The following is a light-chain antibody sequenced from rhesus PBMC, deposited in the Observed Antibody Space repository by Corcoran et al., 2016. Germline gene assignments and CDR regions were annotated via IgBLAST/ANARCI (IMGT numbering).Light chain of an antibody. V-gene: IGKV1-25*01. Sequence: DIQMTQSPSSLSASVGDRVTITCRASQGITNDLAWYQQKPGETPKLLIYEASSLQSGIPFRFSGSGSGTDFTLTISSLQSEDLATYYCQHYYNTPWTFGQGTKVEIK. CDR1: QGITND. CDR3: QHYYNTPWT. J-gene: IGKJ1*01. CDR2: EAS.